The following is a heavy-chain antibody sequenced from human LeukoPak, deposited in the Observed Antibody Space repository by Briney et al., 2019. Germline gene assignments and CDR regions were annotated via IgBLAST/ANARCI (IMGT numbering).Heavy chain of an antibody. J-gene: IGHJ5*02. CDR2: ITGSGGST. Sequence: SGGSLRLSCVASGFTFSDYYMSWIRQAPGKGLEWVSAITGSGGSTYYADSVKGRFTISRDNSKNTLYLQMNSLRAEDTAVYYCAKDGSSGYYLTGNWFDPWGQGTLVTVSS. CDR1: GFTFSDYY. V-gene: IGHV3-23*01. D-gene: IGHD3-22*01. CDR3: AKDGSSGYYLTGNWFDP.